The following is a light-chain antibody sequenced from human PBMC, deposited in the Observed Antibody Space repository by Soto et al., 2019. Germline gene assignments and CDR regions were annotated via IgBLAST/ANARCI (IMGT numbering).Light chain of an antibody. V-gene: IGKV3-20*01. J-gene: IGKJ1*01. CDR2: GAS. CDR3: RQYGSAPPWT. Sequence: EIVLTQSPGTLSLSPGERATLSCRASQSVSSRHLAWYQQKPGQAPRLLIYGASSRATGIPDRFSGSGSGTDFSLTISRLEPEDFAVYYGRQYGSAPPWTFGQGPKAEIK. CDR1: QSVSSRH.